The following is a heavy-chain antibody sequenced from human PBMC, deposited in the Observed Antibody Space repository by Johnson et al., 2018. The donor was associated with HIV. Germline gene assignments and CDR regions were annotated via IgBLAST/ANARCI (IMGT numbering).Heavy chain of an antibody. J-gene: IGHJ3*02. CDR3: ASLGLDLLVKAPLSVVFDAFDI. D-gene: IGHD3-16*01. V-gene: IGHV3-23*04. Sequence: VQLVESGGGLVQPGGSLRVSCAASGFKYAASGLAFSNYAVKWVSHTPGGDGGTSFADSVRGRDIISRDHSKNTLYLKMNSLRAEDTAVYYCASLGLDLLVKAPLSVVFDAFDIWGQGTMVTVSS. CDR1: GFKYAA. CDR2: TPGGDGGT.